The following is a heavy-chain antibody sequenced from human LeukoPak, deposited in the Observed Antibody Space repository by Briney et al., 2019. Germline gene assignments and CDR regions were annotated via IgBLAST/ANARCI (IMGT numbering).Heavy chain of an antibody. J-gene: IGHJ4*02. CDR1: GFTFSSYS. D-gene: IGHD6-13*01. V-gene: IGHV3-48*01. CDR2: ISSSSSTI. CDR3: ARDTGIAAAGDFDY. Sequence: GGSLRLSCAASGFTFSSYSMNWLRQAPGKGLEWVSYISSSSSTIYYADSVKGRFTISRDNAKNSLYLQMDSLRAEDTAVYYCARDTGIAAAGDFDYWGQGTLVTVSS.